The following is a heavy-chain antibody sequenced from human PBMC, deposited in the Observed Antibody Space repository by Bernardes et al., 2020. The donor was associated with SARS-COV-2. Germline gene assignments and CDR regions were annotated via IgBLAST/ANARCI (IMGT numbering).Heavy chain of an antibody. J-gene: IGHJ6*02. CDR3: AKAYDFRREYGMDV. D-gene: IGHD3-3*01. CDR1: GFTFDDYA. CDR2: SSWNSGTI. V-gene: IGHV3-9*01. Sequence: GGSLRLSCAASGFTFDDYAMHWVRQAPGKGLEWVSGSSWNSGTIGYADSVKGRFTISRDNAKHSLYLQMNSLRAEDTALYYCAKAYDFRREYGMDVWGQGTTVTVSS.